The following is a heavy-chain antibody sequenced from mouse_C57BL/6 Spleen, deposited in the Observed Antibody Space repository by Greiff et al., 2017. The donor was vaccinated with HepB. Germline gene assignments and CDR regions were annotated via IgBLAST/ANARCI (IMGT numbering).Heavy chain of an antibody. Sequence: EVQVVESEGGLVQPGSSMKLSCTASGFTFSDYYMAWVRQVPEKGLEWVANINYDGSSTYYLDSLKSRFIISRDNAKNILYLQMSSLKSEDTATYYCARDLGLRGYFDYWGQGTTLTVSS. CDR3: ARDLGLRGYFDY. CDR2: INYDGSST. J-gene: IGHJ2*01. V-gene: IGHV5-16*01. D-gene: IGHD4-1*01. CDR1: GFTFSDYY.